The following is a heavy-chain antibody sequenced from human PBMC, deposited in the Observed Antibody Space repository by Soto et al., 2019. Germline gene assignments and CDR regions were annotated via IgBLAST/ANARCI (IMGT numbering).Heavy chain of an antibody. CDR2: MNQDGSEK. CDR1: GFTFSSNW. Sequence: PGGSLRLSCAASGFTFSSNWMDWVRQAPGKGLEWVANMNQDGSEKHYIDSVKGRFTISRDNAKNSLYLQMNSLTAEDSALYYCSPALNFWGQGTLVTVSS. D-gene: IGHD2-2*01. J-gene: IGHJ4*02. CDR3: SPALNF. V-gene: IGHV3-7*01.